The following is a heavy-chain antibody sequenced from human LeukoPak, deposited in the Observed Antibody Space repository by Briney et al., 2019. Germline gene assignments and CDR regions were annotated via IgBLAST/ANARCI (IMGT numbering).Heavy chain of an antibody. CDR3: ARVNYCGSGSYHGGLDY. D-gene: IGHD3-10*01. V-gene: IGHV4-59*01. Sequence: SETLSLTCTVSGGSISSYYWSWIRQPPGKGLEWIGYIYYSGSTNYNPSLKSRVTISVDTSKNQFSLKLSSVTAADTAVYYCARVNYCGSGSYHGGLDYWGQGTLVTVSS. J-gene: IGHJ4*02. CDR2: IYYSGST. CDR1: GGSISSYY.